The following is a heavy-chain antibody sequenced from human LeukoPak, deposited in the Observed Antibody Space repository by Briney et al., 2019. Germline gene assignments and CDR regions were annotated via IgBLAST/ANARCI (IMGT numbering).Heavy chain of an antibody. CDR1: GFTFTTHW. V-gene: IGHV3-7*01. J-gene: IGHJ3*02. CDR2: IKQDGSDK. Sequence: GGSLRLSCAASGFTFTTHWMSWVRQAPGKGLEWVANIKQDGSDKHYVESVKGRFTISRDNAKSSLYLQMNSLRAEDTAVYYCARLSDTEGSSTSYRASDIWGQGTKVTVSS. D-gene: IGHD2-2*01. CDR3: ARLSDTEGSSTSYRASDI.